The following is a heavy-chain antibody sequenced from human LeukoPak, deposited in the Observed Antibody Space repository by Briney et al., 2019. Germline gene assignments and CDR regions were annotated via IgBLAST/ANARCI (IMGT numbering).Heavy chain of an antibody. Sequence: GGSLRLSCAASGFTFSNYGMHWVRQAPGKGLEWVAVMWYDGSNKYYADSVKGRFTISRDNSKNTLYLQMNSLRAEDTAVYYCARDYYYYDSSGSTTSAFDIWGQGTMVTVSS. D-gene: IGHD3-22*01. J-gene: IGHJ3*02. V-gene: IGHV3-33*01. CDR1: GFTFSNYG. CDR3: ARDYYYYDSSGSTTSAFDI. CDR2: MWYDGSNK.